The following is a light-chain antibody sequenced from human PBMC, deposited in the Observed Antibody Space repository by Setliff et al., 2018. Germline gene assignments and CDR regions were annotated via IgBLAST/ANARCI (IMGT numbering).Light chain of an antibody. V-gene: IGLV1-44*01. CDR1: SSNIGTNT. CDR3: CSYAGSSPYV. Sequence: QSVLTQPPSASGTPGQRVTISCSGSSSNIGTNTVNWYQQLPGTAPKLLIYSNNQRPSGVPDRFSGSESGTSASLAISGLQSEDEADYYCCSYAGSSPYVFGTGTKVTVL. J-gene: IGLJ1*01. CDR2: SNN.